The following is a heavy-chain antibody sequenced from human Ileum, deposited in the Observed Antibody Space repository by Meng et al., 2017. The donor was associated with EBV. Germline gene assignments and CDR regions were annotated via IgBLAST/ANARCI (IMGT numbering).Heavy chain of an antibody. CDR1: GYPISSTNW. V-gene: IGHV4-28*01. D-gene: IGHD3-22*01. J-gene: IGHJ4*02. CDR3: ARNVPGTSAYYD. CDR2: IYYSGST. Sequence: VAGPGLGKPPDTLSLTCAVSGYPISSTNWWGWIRQPPGKGLEWIGYIYYSGSTSYNPSLKSRVTMSVDTSKNQFSLNLNSVTAVDTAVYYCARNVPGTSAYYDWGQGTLVTVSS.